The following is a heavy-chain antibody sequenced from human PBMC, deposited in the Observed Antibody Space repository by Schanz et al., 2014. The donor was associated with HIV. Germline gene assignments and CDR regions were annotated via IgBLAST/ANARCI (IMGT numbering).Heavy chain of an antibody. CDR2: ISGNSRYI. D-gene: IGHD1-26*01. J-gene: IGHJ4*02. CDR3: ARDSGSYAYFDD. Sequence: EVQLVESGGGLVKPGGSLRLSCAASGFIFSSYTIYWVRQTPEKGLEWVSSISGNSRYIYYAESVKGRFTISRDNAKNSLYLQMNFMRAEDTAVYYCARDSGSYAYFDDWGQGTLVTVSS. V-gene: IGHV3-21*02. CDR1: GFIFSSYT.